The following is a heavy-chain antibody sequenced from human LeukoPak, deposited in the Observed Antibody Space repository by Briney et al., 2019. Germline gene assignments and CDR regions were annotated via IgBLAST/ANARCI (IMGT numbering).Heavy chain of an antibody. CDR1: GYTFTGYY. CDR3: ATTGYSSSPLDY. Sequence: ASVKVSCKASGYTFTGYYMHWVRQAPGQGLEWMGWIIPNSGGTSYAQKFQGRVTMTRDTSISTAYMELSSLRSEDTAVYYCATTGYSSSPLDYWGQGTLVTVSS. D-gene: IGHD6-6*01. V-gene: IGHV1-2*02. J-gene: IGHJ4*02. CDR2: IIPNSGGT.